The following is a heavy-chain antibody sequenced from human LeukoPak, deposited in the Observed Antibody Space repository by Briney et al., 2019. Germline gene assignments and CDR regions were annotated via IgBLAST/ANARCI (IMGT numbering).Heavy chain of an antibody. J-gene: IGHJ4*02. CDR3: ARSYSSSPYFDY. Sequence: SETLSLTCTVSGGSISSYYWSWIRQPPGEGLEWIGYIYYSGSTNYNPSLKSRVTISVDTSKNQFSLKLSSVTAADTAVYYCARSYSSSPYFDYWGQGTLVTVSS. V-gene: IGHV4-59*01. D-gene: IGHD6-13*01. CDR1: GGSISSYY. CDR2: IYYSGST.